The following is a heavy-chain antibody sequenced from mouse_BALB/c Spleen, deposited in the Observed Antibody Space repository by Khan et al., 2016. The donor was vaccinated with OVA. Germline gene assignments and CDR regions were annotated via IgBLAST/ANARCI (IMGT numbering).Heavy chain of an antibody. Sequence: EVELVESGGGLVQPGGSLTLSCATSGFTFSDYYMYWVRQTPEKRLEWVAYISNGGGSTYYPDTVEGRFTISRDNAKNTLYLQMSRLKSEDTAMYYCARQLNGAMDYWGQGTSVTVSS. D-gene: IGHD1-3*01. CDR2: ISNGGGST. V-gene: IGHV5-12*02. CDR3: ARQLNGAMDY. CDR1: GFTFSDYY. J-gene: IGHJ4*01.